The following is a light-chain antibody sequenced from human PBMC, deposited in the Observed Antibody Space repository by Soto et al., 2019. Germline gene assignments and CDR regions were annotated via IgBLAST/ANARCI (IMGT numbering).Light chain of an antibody. CDR1: ASDVGGYNY. CDR2: AVS. J-gene: IGLJ1*01. V-gene: IGLV2-14*01. Sequence: QSVLTQPASVSGSPGQSITISCTGTASDVGGYNYVSWYQQHPGKAPKLMIHAVSNRPSGISSRFSGSKSGNTASLTISGLQFEDEAHYFCCSSTSRTTYVLATRTKVSAL. CDR3: CSSTSRTTYV.